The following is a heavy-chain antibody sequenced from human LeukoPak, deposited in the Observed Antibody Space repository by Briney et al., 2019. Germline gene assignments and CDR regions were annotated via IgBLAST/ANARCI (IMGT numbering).Heavy chain of an antibody. CDR1: GGTFSSYA. CDR2: IIPIFGTA. V-gene: IGHV1-69*13. J-gene: IGHJ4*02. D-gene: IGHD5-12*01. Sequence: ASVKVSCKASGGTFSSYAISWVRQAPGQGLEWMGGIIPIFGTANYAQKFQGRVTITADESTSTAYMELSSLRSEDTAVYYCARLGPAGLYSGYVSFDYWGQGTLVTVSS. CDR3: ARLGPAGLYSGYVSFDY.